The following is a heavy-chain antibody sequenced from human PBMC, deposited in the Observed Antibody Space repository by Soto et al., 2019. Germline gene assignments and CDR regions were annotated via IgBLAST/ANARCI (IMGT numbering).Heavy chain of an antibody. D-gene: IGHD4-17*01. CDR1: GFTFRSYT. V-gene: IGHV3-23*01. CDR3: AKDLRPDGVWDLDY. J-gene: IGHJ4*02. Sequence: GGSLILSCAASGFTFRSYTMSWVRQAPGKGPEWVSGIGRDGGTYYADSVKGRFTISRDNSKNTVYLQMISLRAEDTAIYSCAKDLRPDGVWDLDYWGQGTLVTVSS. CDR2: IGRDGGT.